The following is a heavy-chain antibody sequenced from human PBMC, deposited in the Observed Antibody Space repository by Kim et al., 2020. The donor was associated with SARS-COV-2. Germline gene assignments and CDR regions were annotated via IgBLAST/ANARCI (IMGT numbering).Heavy chain of an antibody. J-gene: IGHJ6*02. V-gene: IGHV3-30-3*01. Sequence: GGSLILSCAASGFTFSSYAMHWVRQAPGKGLEWVAVISYDGSNKYYADSVKGRFTISRDNSKNTLYLQMNSLRAEDTAVYYCARELSPHYGMDVWGQGTT. CDR1: GFTFSSYA. CDR3: ARELSPHYGMDV. CDR2: ISYDGSNK. D-gene: IGHD3-16*02.